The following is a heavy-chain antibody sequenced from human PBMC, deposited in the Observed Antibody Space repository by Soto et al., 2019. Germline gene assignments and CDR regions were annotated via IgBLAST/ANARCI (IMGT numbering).Heavy chain of an antibody. CDR2: ISAYNGNT. Sequence: ASVKVSCKASGYTFTSYGISGVRQAPGQGLEWMGWISAYNGNTNYAQKLQGRVTMTTDTSTSAAYMELRSLRSDDTAVYYCARVFSSSWFFQNYYYGMDVWGQGTTVTVSS. CDR3: ARVFSSSWFFQNYYYGMDV. D-gene: IGHD6-13*01. V-gene: IGHV1-18*01. CDR1: GYTFTSYG. J-gene: IGHJ6*02.